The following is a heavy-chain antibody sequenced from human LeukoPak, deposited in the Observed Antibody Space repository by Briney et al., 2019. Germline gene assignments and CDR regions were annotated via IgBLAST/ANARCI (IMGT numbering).Heavy chain of an antibody. CDR3: ARENISLLWFGELLGYYFDY. CDR1: GGSISSYY. V-gene: IGHV4-4*07. Sequence: PSETLSLTCIVSGGSISSYYWSWIRQPAGKGLEWIGRIYTSGSTNYNPSLKSRVTMSVDTSKNQFSLKLSSVTAADTAVYYCARENISLLWFGELLGYYFDYWGQGTLVAVSS. J-gene: IGHJ4*02. CDR2: IYTSGST. D-gene: IGHD3-10*01.